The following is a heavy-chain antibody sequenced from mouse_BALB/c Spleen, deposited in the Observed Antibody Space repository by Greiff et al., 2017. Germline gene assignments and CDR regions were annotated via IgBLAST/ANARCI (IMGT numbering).Heavy chain of an antibody. CDR2: ISDGGSYT. J-gene: IGHJ2*01. CDR1: GFTFSDYY. V-gene: IGHV5-4*02. Sequence: EVKLMESGGGLVKPGGSLKLSCAASGFTFSDYYMYWVRQTPEKRLEWVATISDGGSYTYYPDSVKGRFTISRDNAKNNLYLQMSSLKSEDTAMYYCAREARNYFDYWGQGTTLTVSS. CDR3: AREARNYFDY.